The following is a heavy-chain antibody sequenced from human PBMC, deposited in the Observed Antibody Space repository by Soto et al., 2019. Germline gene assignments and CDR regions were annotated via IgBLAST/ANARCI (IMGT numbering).Heavy chain of an antibody. CDR1: GDSINNADYY. V-gene: IGHV4-31*03. CDR3: ARVRGHAFDI. Sequence: QVQLQESGPGLVKPSQTLSLNCSVSGDSINNADYYWSWIRQHAGRGLEWIGYIYYNRTTYYNPSLTSRVTISMDTSKNQFSLEMSSVTAADTAVYYCARVRGHAFDIRGQGTMVTVSS. J-gene: IGHJ3*02. CDR2: IYYNRTT. D-gene: IGHD3-10*01.